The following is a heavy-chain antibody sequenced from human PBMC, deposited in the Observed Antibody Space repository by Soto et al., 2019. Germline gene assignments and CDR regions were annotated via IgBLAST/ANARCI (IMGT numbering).Heavy chain of an antibody. Sequence: QGQLVQSGGEVKKPGASVKVSCKASGYTFSRYGISWVRQAPGQGLEWMGWISGYNGDTNYAQKFQGRVTMTIDTSTTTAYMELRSLTSEDTAVYYCAKNGHPPYYYYGLDVWGQGTTVTVSS. CDR2: ISGYNGDT. CDR3: AKNGHPPYYYYGLDV. CDR1: GYTFSRYG. J-gene: IGHJ6*02. V-gene: IGHV1-18*01. D-gene: IGHD2-8*01.